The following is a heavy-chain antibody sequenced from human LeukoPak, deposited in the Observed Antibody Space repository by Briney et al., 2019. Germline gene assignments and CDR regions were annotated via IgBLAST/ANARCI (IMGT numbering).Heavy chain of an antibody. CDR2: ISGSGGST. CDR1: GFTFSSYA. J-gene: IGHJ4*02. D-gene: IGHD2-8*01. Sequence: GGSLRLSCAASGFTFSSYAMSWVRQAPGKGLEWVSAISGSGGSTYYADSVRGRFTISRDNSKNTLYLQMNSLRAEDTAVYYCARDPGYCTKGVCYSRFDYWGQGTLVTVST. CDR3: ARDPGYCTKGVCYSRFDY. V-gene: IGHV3-23*01.